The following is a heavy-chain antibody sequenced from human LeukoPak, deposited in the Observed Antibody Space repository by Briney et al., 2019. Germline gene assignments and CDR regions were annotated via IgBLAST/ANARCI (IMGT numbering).Heavy chain of an antibody. CDR2: IYSTGNT. Sequence: SETLSLTCTVSGGSISSGDRYWSWIRQSPGKGLEWIGYIYSTGNTYYNPSLKSRVIISVDTSKNQFSLELNSVTAADTAVYYCARDSYSYGYGGFDYWGQAILVTVSS. D-gene: IGHD5-18*01. CDR1: GGSISSGDRY. V-gene: IGHV4-30-4*01. CDR3: ARDSYSYGYGGFDY. J-gene: IGHJ4*02.